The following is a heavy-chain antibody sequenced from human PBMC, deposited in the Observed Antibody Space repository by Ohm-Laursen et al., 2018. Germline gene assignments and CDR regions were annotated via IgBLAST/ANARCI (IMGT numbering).Heavy chain of an antibody. CDR2: ISRNSDSM. Sequence: SLRLSCTASGFTFSDYAMHWVRHAPGKGLGWVSGISRNSDSMGYADSVKGRFTISRDNAKNSLYLQMNSLRAEDTALYYCAKDSSGGYYGMHVWGQGATVTVSS. CDR3: AKDSSGGYYGMHV. D-gene: IGHD3-10*01. J-gene: IGHJ6*02. V-gene: IGHV3-9*01. CDR1: GFTFSDYA.